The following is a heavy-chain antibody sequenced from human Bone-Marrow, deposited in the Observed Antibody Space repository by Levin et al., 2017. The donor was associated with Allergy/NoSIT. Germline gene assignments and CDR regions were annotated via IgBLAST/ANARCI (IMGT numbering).Heavy chain of an antibody. J-gene: IGHJ2*01. CDR3: AGPSRDSSGSSYWYFDL. V-gene: IGHV4-59*01. CDR2: IYYSGST. Sequence: NASETLSLTCTVSGGSISSYYWSWIRQPPGKGLEWIGYIYYSGSTNYNPSLKSRVTISVDTSKNQFSLKLSSVTAADTAVYYCAGPSRDSSGSSYWYFDLWGRGTLVTVSS. CDR1: GGSISSYY. D-gene: IGHD3-22*01.